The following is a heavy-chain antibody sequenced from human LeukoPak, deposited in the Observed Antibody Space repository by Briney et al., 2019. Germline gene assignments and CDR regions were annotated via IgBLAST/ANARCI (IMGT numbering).Heavy chain of an antibody. CDR2: IYYSGST. V-gene: IGHV4-31*03. Sequence: PSETLSLTCTVSGGSISSGGYYWSWIRQHPGKGLEWIGYIYYSGSTYYNPSLKSRVTISVDTSKNQFSLKLSSVTAADTAVYYCARDRIAAQGLYYYYMDVWGKGTTVTVSS. J-gene: IGHJ6*03. D-gene: IGHD6-6*01. CDR3: ARDRIAAQGLYYYYMDV. CDR1: GGSISSGGYY.